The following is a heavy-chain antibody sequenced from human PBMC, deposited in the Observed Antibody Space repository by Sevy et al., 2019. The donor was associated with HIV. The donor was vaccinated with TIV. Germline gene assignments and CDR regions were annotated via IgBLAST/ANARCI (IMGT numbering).Heavy chain of an antibody. Sequence: GGSLRLSCAASGFTFSSYSMNWVRQAPGKGLEWVSSISSSSSYIYYGDSVKGRFTISRDNAKNSLYLQMNSLRAEDTAVYYCARGSGSYCHGWAHDAFDIWGQGTMVTVS. CDR1: GFTFSSYS. J-gene: IGHJ3*02. CDR2: ISSSSSYI. CDR3: ARGSGSYCHGWAHDAFDI. D-gene: IGHD3-10*01. V-gene: IGHV3-21*01.